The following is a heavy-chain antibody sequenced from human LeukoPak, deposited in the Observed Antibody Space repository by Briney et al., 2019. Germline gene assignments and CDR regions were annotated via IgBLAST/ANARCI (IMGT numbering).Heavy chain of an antibody. CDR3: ARLLVWEPRAFDI. D-gene: IGHD1-26*01. CDR1: GDSVSSNSAA. CDR2: TYYRSKWYN. J-gene: IGHJ3*02. Sequence: SQTLSLTCAISGDSVSSNSAAWNWIRQSPSRGLEWLGRTYYRSKWYNDYAISVRSRITINPDTSKNHFSLQLSSVTAADTAVYYCARLLVWEPRAFDIWGQGTMVTVSS. V-gene: IGHV6-1*01.